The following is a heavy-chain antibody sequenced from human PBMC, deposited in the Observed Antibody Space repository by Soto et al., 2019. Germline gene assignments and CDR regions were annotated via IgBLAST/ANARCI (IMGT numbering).Heavy chain of an antibody. CDR3: ARVGGVKGYHYVDAFDY. D-gene: IGHD4-17*01. V-gene: IGHV1-18*01. J-gene: IGHJ4*02. Sequence: EASVKVSCKASGYTLTNYGFNWVRQAPGQGLEWMGWISGYNGNTNYARKFQGRVTMTTGTSTNIAYMELRSLRSDDTAVYYCARVGGVKGYHYVDAFDYWGQGILVTVSS. CDR1: GYTLTNYG. CDR2: ISGYNGNT.